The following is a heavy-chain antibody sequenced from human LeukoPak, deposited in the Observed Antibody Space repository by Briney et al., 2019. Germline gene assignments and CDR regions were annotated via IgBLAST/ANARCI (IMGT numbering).Heavy chain of an antibody. Sequence: SCKASGYTFTSYYMHWVRQAPGKGLQWVAVIWHDGSDKYYADSLKGRFTISRDNSKNTLYLEMNSLGVEDTAVYYCARATGSGSYSWGQGTLVTVSS. V-gene: IGHV3-33*01. CDR3: ARATGSGSYS. J-gene: IGHJ5*02. CDR1: GYTFTSYY. CDR2: IWHDGSDK. D-gene: IGHD3-10*01.